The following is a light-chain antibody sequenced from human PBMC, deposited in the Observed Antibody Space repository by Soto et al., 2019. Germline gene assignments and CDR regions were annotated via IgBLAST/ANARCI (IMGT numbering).Light chain of an antibody. CDR2: EDN. V-gene: IGLV6-57*04. CDR3: QSYDNILSGPL. Sequence: NFMLTQPHSVSESPGKTVTISCTRSSGSIASNYVQWYQQRPGSAPTTVIYEDNQRPSGVPDRFSGSKSGTSASLAITGLRAEDEADYYCQSYDNILSGPLFGGGTKLTVL. CDR1: SGSIASNY. J-gene: IGLJ3*02.